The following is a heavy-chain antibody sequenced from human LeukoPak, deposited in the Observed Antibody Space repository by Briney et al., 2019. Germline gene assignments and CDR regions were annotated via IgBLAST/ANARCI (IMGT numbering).Heavy chain of an antibody. D-gene: IGHD6-13*01. CDR3: ARESIAAAGNDYYGMDV. CDR1: GYSFTSYW. V-gene: IGHV5-51*01. J-gene: IGHJ6*02. CDR2: IYPGDSDT. Sequence: GESLKISCKGSGYSFTSYWIGWVRQMPGKGLECMGIIYPGDSDTRYSPSFQGQVTISADKSISTAYLQWSSLKASDTAMYYCARESIAAAGNDYYGMDVWGQGTTVTVSS.